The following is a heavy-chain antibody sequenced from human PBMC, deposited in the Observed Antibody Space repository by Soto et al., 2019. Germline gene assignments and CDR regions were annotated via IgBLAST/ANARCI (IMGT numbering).Heavy chain of an antibody. CDR1: GYTFTSYA. J-gene: IGHJ4*02. CDR2: INAGNGNT. V-gene: IGHV1-3*01. D-gene: IGHD3-22*01. Sequence: ASVKVSCKASGYTFTSYAMHWVRQAPGQRLEWMGWINAGNGNTKYSQKFQGRVTITRDTSASTAYMELSSLRSEDTAVYYCARGTYYYDSSGYYYEYYFDYWGQGTLVTVPQ. CDR3: ARGTYYYDSSGYYYEYYFDY.